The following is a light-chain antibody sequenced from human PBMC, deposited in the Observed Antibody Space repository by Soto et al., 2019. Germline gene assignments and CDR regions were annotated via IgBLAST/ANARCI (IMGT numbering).Light chain of an antibody. J-gene: IGKJ1*01. CDR1: QSISSY. CDR3: QQYNSYGT. V-gene: IGKV1-5*03. CDR2: KAF. Sequence: DIQMTQSPSTLSAYVGDRVTITCRASQSISSYLAWYQQKPGKAPKVLIYKAFSLESGVPSRFSGSGSGTEFTLTFSSLQPDDVATYYCQQYNSYGTFGQGTKVDIK.